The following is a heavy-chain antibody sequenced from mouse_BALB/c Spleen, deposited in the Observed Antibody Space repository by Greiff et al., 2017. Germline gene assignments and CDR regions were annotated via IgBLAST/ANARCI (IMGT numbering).Heavy chain of an antibody. J-gene: IGHJ4*01. CDR1: GFSLTSYG. D-gene: IGHD5-5*01. CDR2: IWSGGST. Sequence: VKVVESGPGLVQPSQSLSITCTVSGFSLTSYGVHWVRQSPGKGLEWLGVIWSGGSTDYNAAFISRLSISKDNSKSQVFFKMNSLQANDTAIYYCARKEAYLYAMDYWGQGTSVTVSS. V-gene: IGHV2-2*02. CDR3: ARKEAYLYAMDY.